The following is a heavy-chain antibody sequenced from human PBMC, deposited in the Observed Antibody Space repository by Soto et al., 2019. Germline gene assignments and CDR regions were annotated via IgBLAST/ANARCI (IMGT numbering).Heavy chain of an antibody. CDR1: GYTFTSYY. D-gene: IGHD3-22*01. J-gene: IGHJ6*02. CDR2: INPSGGST. Sequence: ASVKVSCKASGYTFTSYYMHWVRQAPGQGLEWMGIINPSGGSTSYAQKFQGRVTMTRDTSTSTVYMELSSLRSEDTAVYYCARDLRTAVVVIDYYYYGMDVWGQGTTVTVSS. CDR3: ARDLRTAVVVIDYYYYGMDV. V-gene: IGHV1-46*01.